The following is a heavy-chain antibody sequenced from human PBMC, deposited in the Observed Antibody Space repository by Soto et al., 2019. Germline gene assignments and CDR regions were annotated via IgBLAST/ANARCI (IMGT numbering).Heavy chain of an antibody. Sequence: QVQLVQSGAEEKKPGASVKVSCKASGYTFTGYAMHWARQAPGQRLEWMGWINAGNGNTKYSQKFQGRVTITRDTSASTAYMELSSLGSEDTAVYYCARAVAVPADFDYWGQGTLVTVSS. D-gene: IGHD6-19*01. J-gene: IGHJ4*02. CDR2: INAGNGNT. V-gene: IGHV1-3*05. CDR3: ARAVAVPADFDY. CDR1: GYTFTGYA.